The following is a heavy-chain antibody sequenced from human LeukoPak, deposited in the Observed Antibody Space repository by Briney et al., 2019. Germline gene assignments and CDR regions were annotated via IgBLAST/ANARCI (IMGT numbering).Heavy chain of an antibody. V-gene: IGHV4-61*08. CDR2: IYTSGST. J-gene: IGHJ6*02. Sequence: PSETLSLTCTVSGGSISSGGYYWSWIRQHPGKGLEWIGYIYTSGSTNYNPSLKSRVTMSVDTSKNQFSLKLSSVTAADTAVYYCAVGRTSFSRRPYYYYGMDVWGQGTTVTVSS. CDR1: GGSISSGGYY. CDR3: AVGRTSFSRRPYYYYGMDV. D-gene: IGHD2-2*01.